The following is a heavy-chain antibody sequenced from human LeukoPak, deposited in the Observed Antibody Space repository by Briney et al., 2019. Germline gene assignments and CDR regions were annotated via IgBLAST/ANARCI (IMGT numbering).Heavy chain of an antibody. CDR3: ARDIAAADHYYYYGMDV. J-gene: IGHJ6*02. V-gene: IGHV3-23*01. CDR1: GFIFSSYA. CDR2: ISSSGGST. Sequence: GGSLRLSCAASGFIFSSYAMTWVRQAPGKGLEWVSSISSSGGSTYYADSVKGRFTISRDNSKNTLYLQMNSLRAEDTAVYYCARDIAAADHYYYYGMDVWGQGTTVTVSS. D-gene: IGHD6-13*01.